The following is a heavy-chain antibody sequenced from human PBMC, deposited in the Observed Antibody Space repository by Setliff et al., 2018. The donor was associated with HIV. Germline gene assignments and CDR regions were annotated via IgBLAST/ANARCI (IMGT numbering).Heavy chain of an antibody. J-gene: IGHJ4*02. CDR2: MSTGGGIK. D-gene: IGHD1-7*01. CDR1: GFTFSSYV. CDR3: AREGITGTTLHPY. Sequence: GGSLRLSCAATGFTFSSYVLHWVRQAPGKGLEWVAVMSTGGGIKICADSVKGRFTISRDNAKNSLYLQMNTLRAEDTAAYYCAREGITGTTLHPYWGQGTLVTVSS. V-gene: IGHV3-30-3*01.